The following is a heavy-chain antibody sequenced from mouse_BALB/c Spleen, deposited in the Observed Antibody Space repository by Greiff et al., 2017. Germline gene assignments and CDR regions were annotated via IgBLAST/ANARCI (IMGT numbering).Heavy chain of an antibody. J-gene: IGHJ4*01. CDR3: ASLTRTSYAMDY. CDR1: GFTFSSFG. Sequence: EVQGVESGGGLVQPGGSRKLSCAASGFTFSSFGMHWVRQAPEKGLEWVAYISSGSSTIYYADTVKGRFTISRDNPKNTLFLQMTSLRSEDTAMYYCASLTRTSYAMDYWGQGTSVTVSS. V-gene: IGHV5-17*02. CDR2: ISSGSSTI.